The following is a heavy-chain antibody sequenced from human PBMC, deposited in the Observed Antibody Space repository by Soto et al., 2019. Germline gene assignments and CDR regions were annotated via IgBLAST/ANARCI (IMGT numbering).Heavy chain of an antibody. CDR3: ARVWSPSSYETTFDY. CDR2: IIPMLGKA. J-gene: IGHJ4*02. Sequence: QVQLVQSGAEVKKPGSSVKVSCQASGGTFISYSTSWVRQAPGQGLEWMGGIIPMLGKANYAQEYQGRVTITADESTSTVYMELRGLRSEDTAVYYCARVWSPSSYETTFDYWGQATQVTVSS. CDR1: GGTFISYS. D-gene: IGHD5-18*01. V-gene: IGHV1-69*11.